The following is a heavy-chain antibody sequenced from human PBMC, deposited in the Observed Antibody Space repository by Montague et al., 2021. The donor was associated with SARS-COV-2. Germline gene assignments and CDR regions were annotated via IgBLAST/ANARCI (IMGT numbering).Heavy chain of an antibody. D-gene: IGHD3-3*01. Sequence: SETLSLTCTVSGGSISSSSYYWGWIRQPPGKGLEWIGYIYYSGSTYYNPSLKSRVTISVDTSKNQFSLKLSSVTAADTAVYYCARQPTRGITIFGVVTDYGIDCWGQGTTVTVSS. V-gene: IGHV4-39*01. CDR3: ARQPTRGITIFGVVTDYGIDC. CDR2: IYYSGST. CDR1: GGSISSSSYY. J-gene: IGHJ6*02.